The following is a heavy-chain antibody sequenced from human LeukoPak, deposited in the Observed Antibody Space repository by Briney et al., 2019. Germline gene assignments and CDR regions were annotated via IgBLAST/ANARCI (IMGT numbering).Heavy chain of an antibody. J-gene: IGHJ6*03. CDR2: IYYSGST. CDR3: ARTGGYYYMDV. Sequence: SETLSLTCAVYGGSFSGYYWSWIRQPPGKGLQWIGCIYYSGSTYYKPSLKSRVTMSVDTSKNQFSLKLSSVTAADTAVYYCARTGGYYYMDVWGKGATVTISS. CDR1: GGSFSGYY. V-gene: IGHV4-34*01. D-gene: IGHD3-10*01.